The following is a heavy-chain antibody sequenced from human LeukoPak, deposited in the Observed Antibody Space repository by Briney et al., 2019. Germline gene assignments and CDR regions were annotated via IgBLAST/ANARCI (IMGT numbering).Heavy chain of an antibody. Sequence: SGTLSLTCAVSGGSISSSNWWSWVRQPPGKGLEWIGEIYHSGSTNYNPSLKSRVTISVDTSKNQFSLKLSSVTAADTAVYYCARSGSIAAVFDYWGQGTLVTVSS. CDR1: GGSISSSNW. CDR3: ARSGSIAAVFDY. CDR2: IYHSGST. V-gene: IGHV4-4*02. D-gene: IGHD6-13*01. J-gene: IGHJ4*02.